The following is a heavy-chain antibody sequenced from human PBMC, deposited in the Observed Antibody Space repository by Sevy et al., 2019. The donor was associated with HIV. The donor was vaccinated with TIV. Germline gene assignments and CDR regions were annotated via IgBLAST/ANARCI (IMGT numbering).Heavy chain of an antibody. CDR3: AREPHSSGWYY. Sequence: GGSLRLSCAASGFTFSRYAMHWVRQAPGKGLEWVAVISYDGSNKYYADSVKGRFTISRDNSKNTLYLQMNSLRAEDTAVYYCAREPHSSGWYYWGQGTLVTVSS. CDR1: GFTFSRYA. CDR2: ISYDGSNK. D-gene: IGHD6-19*01. J-gene: IGHJ4*02. V-gene: IGHV3-30-3*01.